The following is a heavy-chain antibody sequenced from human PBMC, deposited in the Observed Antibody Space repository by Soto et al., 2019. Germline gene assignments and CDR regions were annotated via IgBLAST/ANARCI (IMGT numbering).Heavy chain of an antibody. D-gene: IGHD1-26*01. Sequence: EEQLVESGGGLVQPGRSLRLSCAASGFTFGNYAMYWVRQAPGKGLEWVSGLTWNSGTIGYADSVKGRFTISRDNAKNSLYLQMNSLRVEDTALYYCAKEGRRWELLIPNAFDIWGQGTMVTVSS. CDR2: LTWNSGTI. V-gene: IGHV3-9*01. J-gene: IGHJ3*02. CDR1: GFTFGNYA. CDR3: AKEGRRWELLIPNAFDI.